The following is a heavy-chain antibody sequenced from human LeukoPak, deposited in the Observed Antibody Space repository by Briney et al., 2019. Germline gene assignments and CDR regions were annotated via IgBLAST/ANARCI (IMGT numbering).Heavy chain of an antibody. CDR1: GFTFSDYY. J-gene: IGHJ3*02. CDR2: INSSSSYT. V-gene: IGHV3-11*05. CDR3: AREGYGDYVYAFDI. Sequence: SGGSLRPSCAASGFTFSDYYMSWIRQAPGKGLEWVSYINSSSSYTNYADSVKGRFTISRDNAKNSLYLQMNSLRAEDTAVYYCAREGYGDYVYAFDIWGQGTMVTVSS. D-gene: IGHD4-17*01.